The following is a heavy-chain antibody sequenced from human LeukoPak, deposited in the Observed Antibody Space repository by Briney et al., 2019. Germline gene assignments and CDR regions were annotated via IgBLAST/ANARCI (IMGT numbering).Heavy chain of an antibody. CDR1: GGSISSYY. V-gene: IGHV4-59*01. CDR2: IYYSGGT. D-gene: IGHD3-3*01. Sequence: PSETLSLTCTVPGGSISSYYWSWIRQPPGKGLEWIGYIYYSGGTNYNPSLKSRVTISVDTSKNQFSLKLSSVTAADTAVYYCARVGYDFWSGYYPDAFDIWGQGTMVTVSS. J-gene: IGHJ3*02. CDR3: ARVGYDFWSGYYPDAFDI.